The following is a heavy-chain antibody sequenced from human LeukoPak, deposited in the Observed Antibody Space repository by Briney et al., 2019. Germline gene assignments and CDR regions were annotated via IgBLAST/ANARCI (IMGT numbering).Heavy chain of an antibody. J-gene: IGHJ2*01. V-gene: IGHV4-30-4*01. CDR1: GGSISSGDYY. CDR3: ARADNWNLYWYFDL. CDR2: IYYSGST. Sequence: SQTLSLTCTVSGGSISSGDYYWSWIRQPPGKGLEWIGYIYYSGSTYYNPSLKSRVTISVDRSKNQFSLNLSSVTAADTAVYYCARADNWNLYWYFDLWGRGTLVTVSS. D-gene: IGHD1-20*01.